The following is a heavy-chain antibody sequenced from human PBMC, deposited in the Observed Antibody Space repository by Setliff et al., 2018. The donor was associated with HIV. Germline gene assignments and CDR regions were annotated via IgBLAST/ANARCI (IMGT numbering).Heavy chain of an antibody. Sequence: GASVKVSCKASGYTFTSYAMNWVRQAPGQGLEWMGWLNTNTGNPTYAQGFTGRFVFSLDTSVSTAYLQISSLKAEDTAVYYCARTPLISGWYKSGHYFDYWGQGTLVTVSS. D-gene: IGHD6-19*01. CDR2: LNTNTGNP. J-gene: IGHJ4*02. CDR1: GYTFTSYA. V-gene: IGHV7-4-1*02. CDR3: ARTPLISGWYKSGHYFDY.